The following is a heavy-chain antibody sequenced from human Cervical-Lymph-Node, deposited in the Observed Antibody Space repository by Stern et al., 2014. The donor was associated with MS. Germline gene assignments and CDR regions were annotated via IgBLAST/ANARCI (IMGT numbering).Heavy chain of an antibody. CDR1: GGTAYSYY. CDR2: IYYTGST. Sequence: VHLVESGPGLVKPSETLSLTCTVSGGTAYSYYWNWIRQPPGKGLEWMGNIYYTGSTIYNPSLESRVTLSVDPSKNQFSLKLTSVTAADTAVYFCARQRYGGDPMFDLWGQGTRVTVSS. V-gene: IGHV4-59*02. J-gene: IGHJ5*02. D-gene: IGHD4-23*01. CDR3: ARQRYGGDPMFDL.